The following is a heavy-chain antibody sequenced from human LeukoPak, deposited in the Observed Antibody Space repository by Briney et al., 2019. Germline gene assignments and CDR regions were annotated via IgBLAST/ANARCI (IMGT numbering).Heavy chain of an antibody. J-gene: IGHJ4*02. CDR3: AKEKTPGSFFDY. CDR2: ISYDGSNK. Sequence: GRSLRLSCAASGFTFSSYGMHWVRQAPGKGLEWVAVISYDGSNKYYAGSVKGRFTISRDNSKNTLYLQMNSLRAEDTAVYYCAKEKTPGSFFDYWGQGTLVTVSS. V-gene: IGHV3-30*18. D-gene: IGHD2-15*01. CDR1: GFTFSSYG.